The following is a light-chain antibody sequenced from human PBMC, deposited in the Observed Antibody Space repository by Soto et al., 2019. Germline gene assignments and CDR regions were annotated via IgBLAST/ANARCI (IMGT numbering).Light chain of an antibody. Sequence: QSVLTQPPSVSGTPGQRVTISCSGSSSNIGSHLVNWYQQVPGTAPRLIIYTNNQRPSGVPDRFSDSKSGTSASLAISGLQSEDEAKYYCAPWDASLQSWVFGGGTELTVL. CDR3: APWDASLQSWV. CDR2: TNN. J-gene: IGLJ3*02. CDR1: SSNIGSHL. V-gene: IGLV1-44*01.